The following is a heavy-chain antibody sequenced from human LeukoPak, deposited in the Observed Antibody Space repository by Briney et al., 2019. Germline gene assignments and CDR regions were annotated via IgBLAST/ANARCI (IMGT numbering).Heavy chain of an antibody. Sequence: GGSLRLSCAASGFTVRSNYMSWVRQAPGKGLEWVSVIYSGGRTYYADSVKGRFTISRDNSKNTLYLQMNSLRAEDTAVYYCAKDTAGWLFSHNWFDPWGQGTLVTVSS. V-gene: IGHV3-53*01. CDR1: GFTVRSNY. J-gene: IGHJ5*02. D-gene: IGHD3-9*01. CDR3: AKDTAGWLFSHNWFDP. CDR2: IYSGGRT.